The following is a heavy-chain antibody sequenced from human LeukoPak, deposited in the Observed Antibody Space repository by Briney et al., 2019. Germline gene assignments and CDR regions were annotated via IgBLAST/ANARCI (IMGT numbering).Heavy chain of an antibody. CDR3: AKDRWGYSYGYLFDY. Sequence: GGSLRLSCAPSGFTFSSYAMSWVRQAPGKGLEWVSVISGSGGRTYYADSVKGRFTISRDNSKNTLYLQMNSLRAEDTAVYYCAKDRWGYSYGYLFDYWGQGTLVTVSS. CDR1: GFTFSSYA. V-gene: IGHV3-23*01. D-gene: IGHD5-18*01. CDR2: ISGSGGRT. J-gene: IGHJ4*02.